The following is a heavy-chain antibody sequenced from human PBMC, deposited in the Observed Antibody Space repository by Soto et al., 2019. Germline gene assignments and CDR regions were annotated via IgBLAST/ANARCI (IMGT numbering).Heavy chain of an antibody. J-gene: IGHJ4*02. Sequence: QVQLVQSGAEVKKPGASVKVSCKASGYTFTSYAMHWVRQAPGQRLEWMGWINAGNGNTKYSQKFQGRVTITRDTSASKAYMELSSLRSEDKAVYYCARGFCSSTSCYPTHWGQGTLVTVSS. CDR1: GYTFTSYA. CDR3: ARGFCSSTSCYPTH. D-gene: IGHD2-2*01. CDR2: INAGNGNT. V-gene: IGHV1-3*01.